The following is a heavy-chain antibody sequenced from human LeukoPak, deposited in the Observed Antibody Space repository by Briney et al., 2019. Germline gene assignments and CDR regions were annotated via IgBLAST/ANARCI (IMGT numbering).Heavy chain of an antibody. V-gene: IGHV2-70*11. CDR3: ARIPDMYYYDSSGYYRGAFDI. CDR2: IDWDDDK. Sequence: SGPTLVNPTQTLTLTCTFSGFSLGTSGMCVSWIRQPPGKALEWLARIDWDDDKYYSTSLKTRLTISKDTSKNQVVLTMTNMDPVDTATYYCARIPDMYYYDSSGYYRGAFDIWGQGTMVTVSS. D-gene: IGHD3-22*01. CDR1: GFSLGTSGMC. J-gene: IGHJ3*02.